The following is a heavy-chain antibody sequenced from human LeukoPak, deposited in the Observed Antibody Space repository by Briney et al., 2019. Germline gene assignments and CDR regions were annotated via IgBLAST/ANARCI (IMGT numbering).Heavy chain of an antibody. V-gene: IGHV4-59*01. CDR2: IYYSGST. CDR1: GGSISSYY. J-gene: IGHJ4*02. D-gene: IGHD5-18*01. Sequence: TTSETLSLTCTVSGGSISSYYWSWIRQPPGKGLEWIGYIYYSGSTNYNPSLKSRVTISVDTSKNQFSLKLSSVTAADTAVYYCARVVDTAMFFDYGAREPRVPVPS. CDR3: ARVVDTAMFFDY.